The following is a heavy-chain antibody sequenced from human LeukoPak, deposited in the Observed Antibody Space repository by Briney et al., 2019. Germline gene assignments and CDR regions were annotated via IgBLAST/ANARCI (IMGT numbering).Heavy chain of an antibody. CDR3: ARDPGVAAAGTDPNFDY. D-gene: IGHD6-13*01. Sequence: ASVKVSCRASGYTFTSYYMHWVRQAPGQGLEWMGIINPSGGSTSYAQKFQGRVTMTRDTSTSTVYMELSSLRSEDTAVYYCARDPGVAAAGTDPNFDYWGQGTLVTVSS. J-gene: IGHJ4*02. CDR2: INPSGGST. V-gene: IGHV1-46*01. CDR1: GYTFTSYY.